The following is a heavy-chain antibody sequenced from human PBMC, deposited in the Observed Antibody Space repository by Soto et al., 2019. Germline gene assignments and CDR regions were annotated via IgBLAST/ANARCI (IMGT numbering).Heavy chain of an antibody. CDR1: GYTFTSYY. CDR3: AREAPISIAAAGSFDY. CDR2: INPSGGST. V-gene: IGHV1-46*01. D-gene: IGHD6-13*01. Sequence: ASVKVSCKASGYTFTSYYMHWVRQAPGQGLEWMGIINPSGGSTSYAQKFQGRVTMTRDTSTSTVYTELSSLRSEDTAVYYCAREAPISIAAAGSFDYWGQGTLVTVSS. J-gene: IGHJ4*02.